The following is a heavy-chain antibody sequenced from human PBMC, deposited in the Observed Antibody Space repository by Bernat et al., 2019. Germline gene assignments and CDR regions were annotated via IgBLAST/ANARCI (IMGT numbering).Heavy chain of an antibody. D-gene: IGHD3-22*01. Sequence: QVQLVESGGGVVQPGRSLRLSCAASGFTFSNYGMHWVRQASGKGPEWVAFISYDASKKYYADSVRGRFTISRDNPQNTLYLQMNSLRAEDTAVYYCTKAGADYFDGSGHPLGDYWGQGTLVIVSS. J-gene: IGHJ4*02. V-gene: IGHV3-30*18. CDR1: GFTFSNYG. CDR3: TKAGADYFDGSGHPLGDY. CDR2: ISYDASKK.